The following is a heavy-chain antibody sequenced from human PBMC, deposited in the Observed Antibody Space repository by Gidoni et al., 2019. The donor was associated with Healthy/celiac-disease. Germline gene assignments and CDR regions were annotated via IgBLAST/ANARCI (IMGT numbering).Heavy chain of an antibody. CDR3: AKDLGLYQPLQIWDY. Sequence: EVQLLESGGGLVQPGGSLRLSCAASGFPFRRYAMRWVRKAPGKGLEWVSAISGSGGSTYYADSVKGRFTISRDNSKNTLYLQMNSLRAEDTAVYYCAKDLGLYQPLQIWDYWGQGTLVTVSS. J-gene: IGHJ4*02. V-gene: IGHV3-23*01. CDR2: ISGSGGST. D-gene: IGHD2-2*01. CDR1: GFPFRRYA.